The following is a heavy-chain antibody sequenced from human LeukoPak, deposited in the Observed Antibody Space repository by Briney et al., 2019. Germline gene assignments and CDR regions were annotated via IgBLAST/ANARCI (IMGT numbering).Heavy chain of an antibody. CDR3: ASHNYYNSGAYGASDF. V-gene: IGHV4-59*08. Sequence: PSETLSLTCTVSGGSIISYYWSWIRQPPGKGLEWIGYIYYSGSTYYNPSLQNRVTISVDTSKNQFSLKLSSVTAADTAVYYCASHNYYNSGAYGASDFWGRGTLVTVSS. D-gene: IGHD3-22*01. CDR1: GGSIISYY. CDR2: IYYSGST. J-gene: IGHJ4*01.